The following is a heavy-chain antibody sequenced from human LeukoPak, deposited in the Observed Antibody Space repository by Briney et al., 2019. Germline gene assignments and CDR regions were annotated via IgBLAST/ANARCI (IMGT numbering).Heavy chain of an antibody. CDR1: GYSISSGYY. J-gene: IGHJ6*03. CDR3: ARVRGSAEFHYMDV. D-gene: IGHD2-15*01. CDR2: IYYSGST. Sequence: SETLSLTCAVSGYSISSGYYWGWIRQPPGKGLEWIGYIYYSGSTNYNPSLKSRVTISVDTSKNQFSLKLSSVTAADTAVYYCARVRGSAEFHYMDVWGKGTTVTVSS. V-gene: IGHV4-61*01.